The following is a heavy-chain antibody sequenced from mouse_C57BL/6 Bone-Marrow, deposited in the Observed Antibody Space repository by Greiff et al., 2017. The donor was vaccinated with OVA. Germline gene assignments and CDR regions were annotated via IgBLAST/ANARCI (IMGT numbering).Heavy chain of an antibody. CDR3: ARSRLITTDFAY. CDR2: IYPGDGDT. V-gene: IGHV1-82*01. D-gene: IGHD1-2*01. Sequence: QVQLQQSGPELVKPGASVKISCKASGYAFSSSWMNWVKQRPGKGLEWIGRIYPGDGDTNYNGKFKGKATLTADKSSSTAYMQLRSLTSEDSAVYFCARSRLITTDFAYWGQGLWSLSLQ. J-gene: IGHJ3*01. CDR1: GYAFSSSW.